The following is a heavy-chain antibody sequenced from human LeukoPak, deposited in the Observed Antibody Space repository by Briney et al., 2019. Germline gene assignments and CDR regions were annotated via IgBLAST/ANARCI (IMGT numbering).Heavy chain of an antibody. J-gene: IGHJ4*02. CDR2: INHSGST. D-gene: IGHD2-2*01. V-gene: IGHV4-34*01. Sequence: SESLSLTCAVYGGSFSGYYWSWIRQPPGKGLEWIGEINHSGSTNYNPSLKCRVTISVDTSKNQFSLRLSSVTAADTAVYYCARPKPYCSSSSCSDFWGQGTLVMVS. CDR3: ARPKPYCSSSSCSDF. CDR1: GGSFSGYY.